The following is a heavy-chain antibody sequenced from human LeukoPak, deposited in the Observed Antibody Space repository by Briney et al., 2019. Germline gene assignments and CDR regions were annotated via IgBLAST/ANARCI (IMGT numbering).Heavy chain of an antibody. CDR1: GGSFSGYY. CDR3: ARHPLKWFGELWNAFDI. V-gene: IGHV4-34*01. Sequence: PSETLSLTSAVYGGSFSGYYWSWIRQPPGKGLEWIGEINHSGSTNYNPSLKSRVTISVDTSKNQFSLKLSSVTAADTAVYYCARHPLKWFGELWNAFDIWGQGTMVTVSS. J-gene: IGHJ3*02. D-gene: IGHD3-10*01. CDR2: INHSGST.